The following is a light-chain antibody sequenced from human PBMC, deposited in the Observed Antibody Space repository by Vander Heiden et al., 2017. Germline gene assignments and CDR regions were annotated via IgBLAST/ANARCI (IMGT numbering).Light chain of an antibody. CDR1: QCVGSW. CDR3: QQYNGYPT. CDR2: KAS. V-gene: IGKV1-5*03. Sequence: DIQMTQSHSTLSGSVGVRLCIHWRASQCVGSWVAWYQQKPGRAPRPLNFKASTLQRGVPSWCSGSGCGNEFTLTISRLQPDAFATYCCQQYNGYPTFGQGTKVEIK. J-gene: IGKJ1*01.